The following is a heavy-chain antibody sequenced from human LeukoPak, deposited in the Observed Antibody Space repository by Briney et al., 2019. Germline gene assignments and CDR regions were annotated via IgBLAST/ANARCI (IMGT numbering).Heavy chain of an antibody. V-gene: IGHV3-72*01. J-gene: IGHJ4*02. CDR2: IRNKGNSYTT. D-gene: IGHD2-15*01. CDR1: GFTLSDHY. CDR3: ASCSAGSCYHVHY. Sequence: GGSLRLSCAASGFTLSDHYMDWVRQAPGKGLECVGRIRNKGNSYTTEYAASVKGRFTISRDDSKNSVYLQMNSLKTEDTAVYYCASCSAGSCYHVHYWGQGTLVTVSS.